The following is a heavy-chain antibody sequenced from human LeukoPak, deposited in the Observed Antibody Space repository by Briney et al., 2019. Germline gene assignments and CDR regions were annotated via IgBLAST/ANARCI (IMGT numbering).Heavy chain of an antibody. CDR3: AGYHYDILTGYYLDY. Sequence: SETLSLTCTVSGGSISNGDYYWSWIRQPPGKGLEWIGYIYYSGSTNYNPSLKSRVTISVDTSKNQFSLKLSSVTAADTAVYYCAGYHYDILTGYYLDYWGQGTLVTVSS. CDR1: GGSISNGDYY. V-gene: IGHV4-61*08. J-gene: IGHJ4*02. CDR2: IYYSGST. D-gene: IGHD3-9*01.